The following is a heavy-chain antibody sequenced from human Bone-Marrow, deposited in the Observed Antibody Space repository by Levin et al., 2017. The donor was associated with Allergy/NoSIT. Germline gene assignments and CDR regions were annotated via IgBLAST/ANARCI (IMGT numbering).Heavy chain of an antibody. Sequence: MTSETLSLTCTVSGGSIGSGLSYWSWIRHHPGKGLEWLGYIHNSGTTYYNPSLKSRVTMSVDTSNNQISLKLTSVTAADTAVYYCARDSHRNYEGSWFDPWGQGTLVIISS. CDR2: IHNSGTT. D-gene: IGHD1-7*01. CDR3: ARDSHRNYEGSWFDP. V-gene: IGHV4-31*03. J-gene: IGHJ5*02. CDR1: GGSIGSGLSY.